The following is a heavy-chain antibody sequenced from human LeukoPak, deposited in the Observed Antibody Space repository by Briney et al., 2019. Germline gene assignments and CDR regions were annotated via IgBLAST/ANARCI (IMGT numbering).Heavy chain of an antibody. CDR3: ARAATTAPYYYYYYGMDV. CDR1: GYTFTSYD. CDR2: MNPNSGNT. Sequence: ASVKVSCKASGYTFTSYDINWVRQATGQGLEWMGWMNPNSGNTGYAQKFRGRVTMTRNTSISTAYMELSSLRSEDTAVYYCARAATTAPYYYYYYGMDVWGQGTTVTVSS. V-gene: IGHV1-8*01. J-gene: IGHJ6*02. D-gene: IGHD4-11*01.